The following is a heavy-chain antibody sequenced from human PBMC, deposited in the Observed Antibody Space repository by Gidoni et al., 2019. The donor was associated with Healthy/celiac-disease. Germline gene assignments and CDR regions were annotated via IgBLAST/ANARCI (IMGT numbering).Heavy chain of an antibody. Sequence: VQLVESGGGLVQPGGSLRLSRAPPRFTFSSYEMNWVRQAPGKGLEWVSYISSSGSTIYYADSVKGRFTISRDNAKNSLYLQMNSLRAEDTAVYYCARGEIYGDYENWGQGTLVTVSS. CDR3: ARGEIYGDYEN. D-gene: IGHD4-17*01. V-gene: IGHV3-48*03. CDR1: RFTFSSYE. J-gene: IGHJ4*02. CDR2: ISSSGSTI.